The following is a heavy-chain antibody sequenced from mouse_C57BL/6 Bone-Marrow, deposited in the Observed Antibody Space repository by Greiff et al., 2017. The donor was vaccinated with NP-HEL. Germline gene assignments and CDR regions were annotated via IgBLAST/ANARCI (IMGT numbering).Heavy chain of an antibody. CDR3: ARKSGDYDGYYYAMDY. J-gene: IGHJ4*01. V-gene: IGHV1-69*01. CDR1: GYTFTSYW. CDR2: IDPSDSYT. Sequence: QVQLQQSGAELVMPGASVKLSCKASGYTFTSYWMHWVKQRPGQGLEWIGEIDPSDSYTNYNQKFKGKSTLTVDKSSSTAYMQLSSLTSEDSAVYYCARKSGDYDGYYYAMDYWGQGTSVTVSS. D-gene: IGHD2-4*01.